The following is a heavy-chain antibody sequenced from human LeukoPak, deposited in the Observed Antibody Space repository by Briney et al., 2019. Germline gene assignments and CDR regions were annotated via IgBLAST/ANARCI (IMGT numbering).Heavy chain of an antibody. CDR3: AKDKDSSGPYYFDY. D-gene: IGHD6-19*01. J-gene: IGHJ4*02. Sequence: GGSLRLSCAASGFTFSSYAMSWVRQAPGKGLEWVSGISGSGGSTYYADSVKGRFTISRDNSKNTVHLQMNSLRAEDTAVYYCAKDKDSSGPYYFDYWGQGTLVTVSS. CDR2: ISGSGGST. V-gene: IGHV3-23*01. CDR1: GFTFSSYA.